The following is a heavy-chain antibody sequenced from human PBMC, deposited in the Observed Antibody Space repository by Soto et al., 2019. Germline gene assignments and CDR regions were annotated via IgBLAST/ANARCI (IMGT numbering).Heavy chain of an antibody. CDR1: GFTFDDYA. D-gene: IGHD3-16*02. CDR3: AKDYTFGGVIGQNWFDP. J-gene: IGHJ5*02. V-gene: IGHV3-9*01. CDR2: ISGNSGSI. Sequence: EVQLVESGGGLVQPGRSLRLSCAASGFTFDDYAMHWVRQAPGKGLEWVSGISGNSGSIGYADSVKGRFTISRDNAKNSLYLQMNSLRAEDTALYYCAKDYTFGGVIGQNWFDPWGQGTLVTVSS.